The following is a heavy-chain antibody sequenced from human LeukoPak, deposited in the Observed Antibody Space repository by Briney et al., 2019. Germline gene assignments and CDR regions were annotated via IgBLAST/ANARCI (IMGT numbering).Heavy chain of an antibody. CDR3: ARVRSYYGSVTGKSYYFDY. Sequence: PSETLSLTCTVSGGSISSYYWSWIRQPPGKGLEWIGYVSSNEGTNSNPSLESRVTILVDTSKNQFSLKLSSVTAADTAVYYCARVRSYYGSVTGKSYYFDYWGQGTLVTVSS. J-gene: IGHJ4*02. CDR2: VSSNEGT. D-gene: IGHD3-10*01. CDR1: GGSISSYY. V-gene: IGHV4-59*01.